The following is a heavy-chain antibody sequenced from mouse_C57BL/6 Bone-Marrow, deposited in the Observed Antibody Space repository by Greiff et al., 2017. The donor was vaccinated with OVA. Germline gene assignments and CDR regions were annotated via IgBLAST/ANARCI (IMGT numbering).Heavy chain of an antibody. V-gene: IGHV1-26*01. D-gene: IGHD1-1*01. CDR2: INPNNGGT. Sequence: EVQLQQSGPELVKPGASVKISCKASGYTFTDYYMNWVKQSHGKSLEWIGDINPNNGGTSYNQKFKGKATLTVDKSSSTAYMELRSLTSEDSAVYYCARSSLRFYYFDYWGQGTTLTVSS. CDR3: ARSSLRFYYFDY. J-gene: IGHJ2*01. CDR1: GYTFTDYY.